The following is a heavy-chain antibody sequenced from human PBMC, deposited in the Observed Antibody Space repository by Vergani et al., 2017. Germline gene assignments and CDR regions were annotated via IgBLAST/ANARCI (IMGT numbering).Heavy chain of an antibody. D-gene: IGHD3-22*01. V-gene: IGHV5-51*01. J-gene: IGHJ4*02. CDR1: GYSFTNYW. CDR3: ARLYGRDSSGSKYFDY. CDR2: IHPADSDT. Sequence: EVQLVQSGAEVKKPGESLQISCQISGYSFTNYWIGWVRQMPGKGLEWMGIIHPADSDTRYSPSFQGQVTISVDKSISTAYLQRSSLRASDSAMYSCARLYGRDSSGSKYFDYWGQGTLVTVSS.